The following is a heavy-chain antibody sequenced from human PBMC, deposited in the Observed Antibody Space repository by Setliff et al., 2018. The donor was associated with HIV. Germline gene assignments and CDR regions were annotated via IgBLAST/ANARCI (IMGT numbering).Heavy chain of an antibody. Sequence: GGSLRLSCAASGFTFSNYWMSWVRQAPGKGLEWVANIKQDGSEKYYVDSVKGRFTISRDNAKNSLYLQMNSLRAEDTAVYYCARDYCSGGSCVDAFDIWGQGTMVTVSS. V-gene: IGHV3-7*01. CDR2: IKQDGSEK. CDR3: ARDYCSGGSCVDAFDI. CDR1: GFTFSNYW. J-gene: IGHJ3*02. D-gene: IGHD2-15*01.